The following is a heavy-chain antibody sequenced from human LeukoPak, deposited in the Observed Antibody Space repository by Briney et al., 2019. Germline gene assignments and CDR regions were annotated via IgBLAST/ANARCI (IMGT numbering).Heavy chain of an antibody. Sequence: SVKVSCKASGANFSTSSFSWVRQAPGQGLEWMGRVIPTLEIAHYAQKFQGRVTITADKSTSATYMELSSLRSEDTAIYFCARVVYHDSSPYFARSIPTADYWGQGTLVTVSS. V-gene: IGHV1-69*04. CDR1: GANFSTSS. CDR2: VIPTLEIA. D-gene: IGHD3-22*01. CDR3: ARVVYHDSSPYFARSIPTADY. J-gene: IGHJ4*02.